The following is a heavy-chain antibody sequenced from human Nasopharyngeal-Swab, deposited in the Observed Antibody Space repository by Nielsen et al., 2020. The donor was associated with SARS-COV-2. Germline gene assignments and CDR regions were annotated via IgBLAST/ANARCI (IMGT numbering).Heavy chain of an antibody. D-gene: IGHD6-13*01. CDR1: GGSISSYS. J-gene: IGHJ6*03. CDR2: IFYSGST. CDR3: ARTAGYYYMDV. V-gene: IGHV4-59*01. Sequence: LSLTCAVSGGSISSYSWSWIRLPPGKGLEWIGYIFYSGSTNYSPSLKSRVTISVDTSKNQFSLKLNSVTAADTAVYYCARTAGYYYMDVWGKGTTVTVSS.